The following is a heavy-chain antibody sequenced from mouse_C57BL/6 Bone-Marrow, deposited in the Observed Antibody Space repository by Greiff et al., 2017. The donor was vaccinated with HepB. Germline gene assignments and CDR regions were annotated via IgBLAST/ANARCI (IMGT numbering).Heavy chain of an antibody. D-gene: IGHD2-4*01. CDR2: IRLKSDNYAT. J-gene: IGHJ3*01. CDR1: GFTFSNYW. Sequence: EVKVVESGGGLVQPGGSMKLSCVASGFTFSNYWMNWVRQSPEKGLEWVAQIRLKSDNYATHYAESVKGRFTISRDDSKSSVYLQMNNLRAEDTGIYYCTGGTYDYPLFAYWGQGTLVTVSA. CDR3: TGGTYDYPLFAY. V-gene: IGHV6-3*01.